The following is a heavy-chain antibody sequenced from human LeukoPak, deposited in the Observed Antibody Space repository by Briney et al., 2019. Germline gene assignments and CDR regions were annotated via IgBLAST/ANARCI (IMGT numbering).Heavy chain of an antibody. CDR3: ARDRGSTYYYDSSGYVAFDI. D-gene: IGHD3-22*01. Sequence: PSGTLSLTCTVSGGSISSYYWSWIRQPPGKGLEWIGYIYYSGSTNYNPSLKSRVTISVDTSKNQFSLKLSSVTAADTAVYYCARDRGSTYYYDSSGYVAFDIWGQGTMVTVSS. V-gene: IGHV4-59*01. J-gene: IGHJ3*02. CDR1: GGSISSYY. CDR2: IYYSGST.